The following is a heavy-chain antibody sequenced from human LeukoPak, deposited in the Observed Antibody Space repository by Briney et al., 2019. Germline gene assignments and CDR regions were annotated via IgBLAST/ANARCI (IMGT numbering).Heavy chain of an antibody. CDR3: ARRRDYNYYGMDV. J-gene: IGHJ6*02. CDR1: GFTVSSNY. CDR2: IYSGGST. V-gene: IGHV3-66*02. Sequence: PGGSLRLSCAASGFTVSSNYMSWVRQAPGKGLEWVSVIYSGGSTYYADSVKGRFTISRDNSKNTLYLQMNSLRAEDTAVYYCARRRDYNYYGMDVWGQGTTVTVSS.